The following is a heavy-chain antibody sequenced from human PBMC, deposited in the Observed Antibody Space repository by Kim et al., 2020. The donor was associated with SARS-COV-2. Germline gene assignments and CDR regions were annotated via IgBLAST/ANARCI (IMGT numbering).Heavy chain of an antibody. CDR1: GFIFSDYG. D-gene: IGHD6-13*01. CDR3: ARDADRGRVAAGHFQF. J-gene: IGHJ1*01. Sequence: GGSLRLSCETSGFIFSDYGMSWVRQAPGRGLEWVAFISGSGRYIYYADSARGRFIVSRDNTQSLLFLQLDSLCGEDTGRYFCARDADRGRVAAGHFQFWGRGTVVTVSS. V-gene: IGHV3-21*06. CDR2: ISGSGRYI.